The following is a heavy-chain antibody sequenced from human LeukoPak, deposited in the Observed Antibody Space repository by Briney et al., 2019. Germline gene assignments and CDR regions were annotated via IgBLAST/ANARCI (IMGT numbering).Heavy chain of an antibody. V-gene: IGHV4-61*02. D-gene: IGHD3-10*01. CDR3: ARWARGTGHFDY. Sequence: SETLSLTCTVSGGSISSGSYYWSWIRQPAGKGLEWIGRIYTSGSTNYNPSLKSRVTISVDTSKNQFSLKLSSVTAADTAVYYCARWARGTGHFDYWGQGTLVTVSS. CDR1: GGSISSGSYY. J-gene: IGHJ4*02. CDR2: IYTSGST.